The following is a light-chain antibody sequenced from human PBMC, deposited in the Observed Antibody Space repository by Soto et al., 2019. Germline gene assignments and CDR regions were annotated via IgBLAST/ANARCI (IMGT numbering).Light chain of an antibody. CDR3: SSYTSSSTVI. CDR1: SSDVGGYNF. Sequence: QPVLTQPASVSGSPGQSITISCTGTSSDVGGYNFVSWYQQHPGKAPKFIIYDVRNRPSGVSNRFSGSRSGNTASLTISGLQAEDEADYYCSSYTSSSTVIFGGGTQLTVL. CDR2: DVR. V-gene: IGLV2-14*03. J-gene: IGLJ2*01.